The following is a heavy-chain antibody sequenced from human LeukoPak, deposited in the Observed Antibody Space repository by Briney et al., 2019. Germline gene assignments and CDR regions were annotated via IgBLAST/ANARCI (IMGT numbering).Heavy chain of an antibody. CDR2: VNTDGSST. D-gene: IGHD4-23*01. CDR1: GFTFRSYW. Sequence: GGSLRLSCAASGFTFRSYWMHWVRQAPGKGLVWVSGVNTDGSSTGYADSVKGRFTISRDNAKNTLFLQMNSLRAEDTAVYYCYGANAEHWGQGTLVTVSS. CDR3: YGANAEH. J-gene: IGHJ1*01. V-gene: IGHV3-74*01.